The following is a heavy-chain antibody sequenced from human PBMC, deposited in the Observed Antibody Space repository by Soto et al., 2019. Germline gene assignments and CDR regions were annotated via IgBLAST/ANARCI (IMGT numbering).Heavy chain of an antibody. CDR1: GGSFSGYY. D-gene: IGHD4-17*01. CDR2: NNLCGST. J-gene: IGHJ4*02. V-gene: IGHV4-34*01. Sequence: PSETLALTCAVYGGSFSGYYWSWIRQPPGKGLELIGENNLCGSTNYNTSLMTRVTIAVDTSKNQFSLKMSSVTDADTAVYYCARGGFLTTVTTFYYWGQGTLVT. CDR3: ARGGFLTTVTTFYY.